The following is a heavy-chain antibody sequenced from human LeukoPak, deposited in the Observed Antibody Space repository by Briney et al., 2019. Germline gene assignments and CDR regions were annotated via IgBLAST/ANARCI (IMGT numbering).Heavy chain of an antibody. CDR3: ARAIAVETPRDY. V-gene: IGHV1-2*06. CDR1: GYTFTGYY. D-gene: IGHD6-19*01. J-gene: IGHJ4*02. Sequence: ASVKVSCKASGYTFTGYYMHWVRQAPGQGLEWMGRINPNGGGTNYAQKFQGRVTMTRDTSISTAYMELSRLRSDDTAVYYCARAIAVETPRDYWGQGTLVTVSS. CDR2: INPNGGGT.